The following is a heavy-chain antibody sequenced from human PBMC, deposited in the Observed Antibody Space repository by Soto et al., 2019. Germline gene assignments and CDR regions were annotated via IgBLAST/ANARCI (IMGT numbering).Heavy chain of an antibody. V-gene: IGHV4-39*01. Sequence: LSLTCTVSGGSISSSSYYWGWIRQPPGKGLEWIGSIYYSGSTYYNPSLKSRVTISVDTSKNQFSLKLSSVTAADTAVYYCARFRRSVTDYWGQGTLVTVSS. CDR1: GGSISSSSYY. CDR3: ARFRRSVTDY. J-gene: IGHJ4*02. CDR2: IYYSGST.